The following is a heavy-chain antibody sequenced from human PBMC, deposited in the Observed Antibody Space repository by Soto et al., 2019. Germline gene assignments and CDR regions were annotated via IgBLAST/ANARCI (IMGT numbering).Heavy chain of an antibody. V-gene: IGHV4-59*01. Sequence: SETLSLTCTVSGGSISSYYWSWIRQPPGKGLEWIGYIYYSGSTNYNPSLKSRVTISVDTSKNQFSLKLSSVTAADTAVYYCARDKGDYVFDYYYGMDVWGQGTTVTVSS. D-gene: IGHD4-17*01. CDR3: ARDKGDYVFDYYYGMDV. CDR1: GGSISSYY. J-gene: IGHJ6*02. CDR2: IYYSGST.